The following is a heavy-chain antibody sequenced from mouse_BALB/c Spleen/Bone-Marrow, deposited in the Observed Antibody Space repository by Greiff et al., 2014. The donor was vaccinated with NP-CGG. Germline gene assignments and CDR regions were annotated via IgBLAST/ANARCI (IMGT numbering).Heavy chain of an antibody. D-gene: IGHD1-1*01. CDR3: ARLGYYGMMAY. J-gene: IGHJ4*01. CDR2: INPDSSTI. CDR1: GFDFSRYW. V-gene: IGHV4-1*02. Sequence: EVKLMESGGGLVQPGGSLKLSCAASGFDFSRYWMGWVRQAPGRGLKWIGEINPDSSTINYTPSLKDKFIISRDNAKNALYLQMSQVRSEDTALYFCARLGYYGMMAYWGQGTSVTVSS.